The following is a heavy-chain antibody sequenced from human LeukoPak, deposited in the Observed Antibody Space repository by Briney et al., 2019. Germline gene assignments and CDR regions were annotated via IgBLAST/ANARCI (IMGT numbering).Heavy chain of an antibody. D-gene: IGHD5-18*01. CDR2: IYYSGST. V-gene: IGHV4-59*12. J-gene: IGHJ4*02. Sequence: PSETLSLTCTVSGGSISSYYWSWIRQPPGKGLEWIGYIYYSGSTNYNPSLKSRVTISVDTSKNQFSLKLSSVTAADTAVYYCAREGVDTALLVFWGQGTLVTVSS. CDR3: AREGVDTALLVF. CDR1: GGSISSYY.